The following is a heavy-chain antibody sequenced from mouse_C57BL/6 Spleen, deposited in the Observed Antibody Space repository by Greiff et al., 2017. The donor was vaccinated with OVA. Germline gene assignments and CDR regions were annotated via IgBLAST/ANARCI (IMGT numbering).Heavy chain of an antibody. D-gene: IGHD2-5*01. CDR1: GFTFSDYG. Sequence: EVMLVESGGGLVKPGGSLKLSCAASGFTFSDYGMHWVRQAPEKGLEWVAYISSGSSTIYYADTVKGRFTISRDNAKNTLFLQMTSLRSEDTAMYYCGRNYYSNCAWFAYWGQGTLVTVSA. CDR2: ISSGSSTI. CDR3: GRNYYSNCAWFAY. J-gene: IGHJ3*01. V-gene: IGHV5-17*01.